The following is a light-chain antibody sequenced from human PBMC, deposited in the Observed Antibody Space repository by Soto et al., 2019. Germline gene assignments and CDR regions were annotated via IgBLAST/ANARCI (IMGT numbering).Light chain of an antibody. V-gene: IGKV3-20*01. CDR1: QSVSNNY. J-gene: IGKJ1*01. CDR2: GAS. Sequence: IVCAPAPGPLSLSPGERVPLSCRASQSVSNNYLAWYQQKPGQAPRLLIYGASNRATGIPDRFSGSGSGTDFTLTISRLEPEDFAVYYCQQYGSSGTFGQGTKVDIK. CDR3: QQYGSSGT.